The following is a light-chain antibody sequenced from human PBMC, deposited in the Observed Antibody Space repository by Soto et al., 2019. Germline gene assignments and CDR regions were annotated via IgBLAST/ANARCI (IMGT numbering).Light chain of an antibody. CDR2: SNN. V-gene: IGLV1-44*01. CDR3: AAWNDSLNGVV. J-gene: IGLJ2*01. Sequence: QSVLTQPPSASETPGQRVTISCSGSSSNIGSDTVNWYQQLPGTAPKLLIYSNNQRPSGVPDRFSGSKSGTSAYLAISGLQSEDEADYYCAAWNDSLNGVVFGGGTKLTVL. CDR1: SSNIGSDT.